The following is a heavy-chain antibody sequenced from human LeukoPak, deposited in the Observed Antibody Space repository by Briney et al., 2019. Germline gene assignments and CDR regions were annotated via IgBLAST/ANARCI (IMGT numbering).Heavy chain of an antibody. CDR3: ARRYCTSSSCCGDF. CDR2: ISTSGSAI. V-gene: IGHV3-11*01. D-gene: IGHD2-2*01. J-gene: IGHJ4*02. Sequence: GSLRLSCAASGFTFSDFYMNWIRQAPGKGLEWVSYISTSGSAIYYADSVKGRFTISRDNAKNSLYLQMNSLRVEDTAVYYCARRYCTSSSCCGDFWGQGTLVTVSS. CDR1: GFTFSDFY.